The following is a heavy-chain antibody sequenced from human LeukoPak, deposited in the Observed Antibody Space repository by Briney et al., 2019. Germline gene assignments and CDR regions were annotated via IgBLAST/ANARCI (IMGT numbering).Heavy chain of an antibody. Sequence: PSETLSLTCTVSGGSISSYYWSWIRQPPGKGLEWIGYIYYSGSTNYNPSLKSRVTISVDTSKNQFSLKLSSVTAADTAVYYCARYSYGYNWFDPWGRGTLVTVSS. CDR2: IYYSGST. V-gene: IGHV4-59*01. CDR1: GGSISSYY. CDR3: ARYSYGYNWFDP. D-gene: IGHD5-18*01. J-gene: IGHJ5*02.